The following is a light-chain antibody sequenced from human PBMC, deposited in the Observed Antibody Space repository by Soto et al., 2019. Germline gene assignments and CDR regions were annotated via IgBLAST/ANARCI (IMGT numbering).Light chain of an antibody. CDR3: QHDDSLPLT. J-gene: IGKJ4*01. V-gene: IGKV1-33*01. Sequence: DIQMTQSPSSLSASVGDRVTIACQASQNIYNYLTWYQYKPGKAPKVLIFDAASLETGVPSRFSGSGYGTDFSLTINSLQPEDVATYYCQHDDSLPLTFGGGTKVEIE. CDR1: QNIYNY. CDR2: DAA.